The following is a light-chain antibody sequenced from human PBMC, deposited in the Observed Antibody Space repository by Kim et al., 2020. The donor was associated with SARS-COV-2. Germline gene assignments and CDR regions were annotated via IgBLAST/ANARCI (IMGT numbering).Light chain of an antibody. CDR3: QAWDSTTAD. CDR1: NLGDKY. V-gene: IGLV3-1*01. CDR2: QDN. Sequence: VAPGQTATITCSGDNLGDKYACWYQQKPGQPPVVVIYQDNKRPSGIPERFSGSNSGNTATLTISGTQAMDEADYYCQAWDSTTADFGGGTQLTVL. J-gene: IGLJ2*01.